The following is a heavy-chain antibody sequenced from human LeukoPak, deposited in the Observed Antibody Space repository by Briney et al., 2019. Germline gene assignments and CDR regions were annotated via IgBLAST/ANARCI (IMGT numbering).Heavy chain of an antibody. Sequence: SQTLSLTCAISGDSVSSNSAAWNWIRQSPSRGLEWLGRTCYRSKWYNDYAASVKSRITINPDTSKNQFSLQLNSVTPEDTAVYYCARRMDRTYHFDYWGQGTLVTVSS. V-gene: IGHV6-1*01. CDR3: ARRMDRTYHFDY. CDR2: TCYRSKWYN. CDR1: GDSVSSNSAA. J-gene: IGHJ4*02. D-gene: IGHD1-1*01.